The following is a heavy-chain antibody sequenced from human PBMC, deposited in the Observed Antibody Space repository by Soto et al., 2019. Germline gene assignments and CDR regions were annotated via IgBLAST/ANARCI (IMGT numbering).Heavy chain of an antibody. CDR3: ARYHYYDSSGYSPFDY. V-gene: IGHV1-18*01. J-gene: IGHJ4*02. D-gene: IGHD3-22*01. CDR1: GYTFTSYG. Sequence: GASVKVSCKASGYTFTSYGISWVRQAPGQGLEWMGWISAYNGNTNYAQKLQGRVTMTTDTSTSTAYMELRSLRSDDTAVYYCARYHYYDSSGYSPFDYWRQGTLVTVSS. CDR2: ISAYNGNT.